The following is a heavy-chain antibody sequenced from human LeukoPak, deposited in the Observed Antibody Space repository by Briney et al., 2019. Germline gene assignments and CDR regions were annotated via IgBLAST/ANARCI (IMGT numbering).Heavy chain of an antibody. J-gene: IGHJ2*01. CDR3: ARDLALDYFDL. Sequence: GASVKVSCKASGYSFTSHYMHWVRQAPGQGLEWMGLINPSGSSTLYAQKFQGRVTMTRDTSISTAYMELSRLRNDDTAVYYCARDLALDYFDLWGRGTLVTVSS. V-gene: IGHV1-2*06. CDR1: GYSFTSHY. CDR2: INPSGSST. D-gene: IGHD2-2*03.